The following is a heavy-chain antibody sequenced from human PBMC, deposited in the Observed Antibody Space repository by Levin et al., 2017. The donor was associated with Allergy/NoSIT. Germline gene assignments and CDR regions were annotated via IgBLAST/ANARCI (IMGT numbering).Heavy chain of an antibody. Sequence: ETLSLTCAASGFTFSSYSMNWVRQAPGKGLEWVSSISSSSSYIYYADSVKGRFTISRDNAKNSLYLQMNSLRAEDTAVYYCARDGRIPGIAVAWGQGTLVTVSS. CDR3: ARDGRIPGIAVA. CDR1: GFTFSSYS. J-gene: IGHJ5*02. CDR2: ISSSSSYI. D-gene: IGHD6-19*01. V-gene: IGHV3-21*01.